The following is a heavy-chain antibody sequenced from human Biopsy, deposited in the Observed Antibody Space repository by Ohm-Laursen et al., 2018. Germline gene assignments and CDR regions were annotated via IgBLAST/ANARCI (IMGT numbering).Heavy chain of an antibody. D-gene: IGHD3-16*01. Sequence: SLRLSCTASGFIFDDYAMHWVRQAPGKGLEWVSGISWDSGRIDYADSVKGRFTISRDNAKNSLYLQMNSLRAEDTALYYRAKDSGGSPLGELFHWGQGNLVTVSS. V-gene: IGHV3-9*01. J-gene: IGHJ4*02. CDR3: AKDSGGSPLGELFH. CDR1: GFIFDDYA. CDR2: ISWDSGRI.